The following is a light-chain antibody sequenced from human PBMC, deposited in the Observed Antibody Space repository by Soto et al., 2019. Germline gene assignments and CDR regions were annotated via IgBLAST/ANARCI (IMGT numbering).Light chain of an antibody. V-gene: IGLV1-44*01. CDR1: SSNIGTNA. Sequence: QSALTQPRSVSGTPGQRVTISCSGGSSNIGTNAVNWYQQLPGTAPKLLIYNNNQRPSGVPDRFSGSKSGTSASLAISGLQSEDEADYYCAAWDDSLNGYVFGTGTKLTVL. CDR3: AAWDDSLNGYV. J-gene: IGLJ1*01. CDR2: NNN.